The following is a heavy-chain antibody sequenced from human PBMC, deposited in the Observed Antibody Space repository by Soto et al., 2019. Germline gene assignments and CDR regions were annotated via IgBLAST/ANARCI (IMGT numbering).Heavy chain of an antibody. D-gene: IGHD6-6*01. J-gene: IGHJ5*02. V-gene: IGHV4-31*03. CDR1: GGSISSGGYY. CDR3: ARDRAYSSLGDWFDP. CDR2: IYYSGST. Sequence: TLSLTCTVSGGSISSGGYYWSWIRQHPGKGLEWIGYIYYSGSTYYNPSLKSRVTISVDTSKNQFSLKLSSVTAADTAVYYCARDRAYSSLGDWFDPWGQGTLVTVSS.